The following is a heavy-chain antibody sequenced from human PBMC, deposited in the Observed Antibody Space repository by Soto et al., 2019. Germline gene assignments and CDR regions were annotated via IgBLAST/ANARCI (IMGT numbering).Heavy chain of an antibody. D-gene: IGHD5-12*01. CDR3: ARDRREMATTYFDY. CDR1: GGSISSGGYY. J-gene: IGHJ4*02. CDR2: IYYSGST. Sequence: SETLSLTCPFSGGSISSGGYYWSWIRQHPGKGLEWIGYIYYSGSTYYNPSLKSRVTISVDTSKNQFSLKLSSVTAADTAVYYCARDRREMATTYFDYWGQGTLVTVSS. V-gene: IGHV4-31*03.